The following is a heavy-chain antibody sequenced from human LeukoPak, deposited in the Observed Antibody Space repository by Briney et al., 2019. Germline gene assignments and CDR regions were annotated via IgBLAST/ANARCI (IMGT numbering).Heavy chain of an antibody. CDR1: GYTFTGYY. V-gene: IGHV1-2*02. J-gene: IGHJ6*03. D-gene: IGHD4-17*01. CDR2: INPNSGGT. CDR3: ARIGGATVTTFRPYYYYMDV. Sequence: ASVKVSCRASGYTFTGYYMHWVRQAPGQGLEWMGWINPNSGGTNYAQKFQGRVTMTRDTSISTAYMELSRLRSDDTAVYYCARIGGATVTTFRPYYYYMDVWGKGTTVTVSS.